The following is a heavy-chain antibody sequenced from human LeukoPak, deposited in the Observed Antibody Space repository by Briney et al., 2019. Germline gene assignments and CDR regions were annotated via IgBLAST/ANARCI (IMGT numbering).Heavy chain of an antibody. D-gene: IGHD5-24*01. Sequence: GGSLRLSCAASGFTFSDYYMSWIRQAPGKGLEWVSYISSSSSYTNYADSVKGRFTISRDNAKNSLYLQMNSLRAEDTDIYYCTRVGYIDEGIDYWGQGTLVTVSS. V-gene: IGHV3-11*06. CDR3: TRVGYIDEGIDY. J-gene: IGHJ4*02. CDR2: ISSSSSYT. CDR1: GFTFSDYY.